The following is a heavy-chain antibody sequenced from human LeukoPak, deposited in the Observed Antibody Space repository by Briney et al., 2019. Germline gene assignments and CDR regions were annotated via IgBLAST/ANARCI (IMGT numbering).Heavy chain of an antibody. V-gene: IGHV3-21*01. CDR3: ARDTWTY. CDR1: GFTFSSYG. CDR2: ISSSSSYI. J-gene: IGHJ4*02. D-gene: IGHD3/OR15-3a*01. Sequence: GGSLRLSCAASGFTFSSYGMNWVRQAPGKGLEWVSYISSSSSYIYFADSVRGRFTISRDDAKNSLFLQMNSLRAEDTALYYCARDTWTYWGQGTLVTVSS.